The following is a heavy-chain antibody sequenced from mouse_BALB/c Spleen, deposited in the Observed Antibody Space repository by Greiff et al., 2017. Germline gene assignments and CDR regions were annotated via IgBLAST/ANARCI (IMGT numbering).Heavy chain of an antibody. CDR2: INPGSGGT. J-gene: IGHJ4*01. CDR1: GYAFTNYL. D-gene: IGHD1-1*01. CDR3: ARSHYYGSSYYAMDY. V-gene: IGHV1-54*01. Sequence: VQLQQSGAELVRPGTSVKVSCKASGYAFTNYLIEWVKQRPGQGLEWIGVINPGSGGTNYNEKFKGKATLTADNSSITAYMQLSSLTSYDSAVYFCARSHYYGSSYYAMDYWGQGTSVTVSS.